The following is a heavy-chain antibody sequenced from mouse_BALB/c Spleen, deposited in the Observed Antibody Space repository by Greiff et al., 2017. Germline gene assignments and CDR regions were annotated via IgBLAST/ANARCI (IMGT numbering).Heavy chain of an antibody. CDR2: IRNKANGYTT. CDR1: GFTFTDYY. J-gene: IGHJ2*01. V-gene: IGHV7-3*02. CDR3: ARDGRVFDY. Sequence: EVKLVESGGGLVQPGGSLRLSCATSGFTFTDYYMSWVRQPPGKALEWLGFIRNKANGYTTKYSASVKGRFTISRDNSQSILYLQMNTLRAEDSATYYCARDGRVFDYWGQGTTLTVSS.